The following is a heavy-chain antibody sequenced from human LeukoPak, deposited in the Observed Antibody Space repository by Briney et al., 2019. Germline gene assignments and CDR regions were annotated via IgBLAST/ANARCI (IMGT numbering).Heavy chain of an antibody. D-gene: IGHD1-1*01. Sequence: VASVKVSCKTSGYSFTGYYMHWVRQAPGQGLEWMGWINPNSGGTNYAQKFQGRVTMTRDTSISTAYMELSRLRSDDTAVYYCASIRTGTTGTTWGQGTLVTVSS. CDR3: ASIRTGTTGTT. CDR2: INPNSGGT. V-gene: IGHV1-2*02. CDR1: GYSFTGYY. J-gene: IGHJ4*02.